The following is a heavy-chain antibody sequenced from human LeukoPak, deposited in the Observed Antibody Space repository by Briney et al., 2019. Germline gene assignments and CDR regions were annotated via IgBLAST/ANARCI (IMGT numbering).Heavy chain of an antibody. D-gene: IGHD3-22*01. CDR1: GGSFSGYY. V-gene: IGHV4-34*01. Sequence: SETLSLTCAVYGGSFSGYYWSWIRQPPGKGLEWIGEINHSGNTNYNPSLKSRVTIPVDTSKNQFSLKLSSVTAADTAVYYCATRDSSGYYYDYWGQGTLVTVSS. CDR2: INHSGNT. J-gene: IGHJ4*02. CDR3: ATRDSSGYYYDY.